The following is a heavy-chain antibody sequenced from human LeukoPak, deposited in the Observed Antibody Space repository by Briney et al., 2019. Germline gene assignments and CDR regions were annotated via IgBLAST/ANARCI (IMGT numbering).Heavy chain of an antibody. CDR1: GFTFSSYA. CDR3: ARSGQGGGYSYVRKYYYGMDV. Sequence: GGSLGLSCAASGFTFSSYAVHWVRQAPGKGLEWVAVISYDGSNKYYADSVKGRFTISRDNSKNTLYLQVNSLRAEDTAVYYCARSGQGGGYSYVRKYYYGMDVWGQGTTVTVSS. D-gene: IGHD5-18*01. CDR2: ISYDGSNK. V-gene: IGHV3-30*04. J-gene: IGHJ6*02.